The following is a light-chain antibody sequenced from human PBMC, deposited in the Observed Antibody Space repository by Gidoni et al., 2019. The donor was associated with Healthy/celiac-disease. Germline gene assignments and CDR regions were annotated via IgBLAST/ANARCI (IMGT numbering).Light chain of an antibody. V-gene: IGKV1-33*01. CDR1: QDISNY. CDR2: DAS. CDR3: QQYDNLPRLT. Sequence: DIQMTQSPSSLSASVGDRVPITCQASQDISNYLNWNQQKPGKAPKLLSYDASNLETGVPSRFSGSGSGTDFTFTISSLQPEDIATYYCQQYDNLPRLTFGGGTKVEIK. J-gene: IGKJ4*01.